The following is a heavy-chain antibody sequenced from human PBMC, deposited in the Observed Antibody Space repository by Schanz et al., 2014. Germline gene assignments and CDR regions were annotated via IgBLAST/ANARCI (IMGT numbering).Heavy chain of an antibody. J-gene: IGHJ5*02. CDR1: GYIFINSG. CDR2: ISVYTGNT. CDR3: AKAEYDILTDSYSRLDP. Sequence: QIQLVQSGPEVKKPGATVKVSCKASGYIFINSGISWVRQAPGQGLEWVGWISVYTGNTKYGQKVQGRVTMTADTSTNTAYMELRMLRSDVTAVYYCAKAEYDILTDSYSRLDPWGQGTLXTVSS. D-gene: IGHD3-9*01. V-gene: IGHV1-18*01.